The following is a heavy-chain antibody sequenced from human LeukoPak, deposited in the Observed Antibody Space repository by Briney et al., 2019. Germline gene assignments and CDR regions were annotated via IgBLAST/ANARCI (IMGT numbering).Heavy chain of an antibody. J-gene: IGHJ6*03. Sequence: PGGSLRLSCAASGFTFDDYAMHWVRQAPGKGLEWVSLISWDGGSTYYADSVKGRFTISRDNSKNSLYLQMNSLIAEDTALYYCAKGMEGYIAARQAYYYYMDVWGKGTTVTVSS. V-gene: IGHV3-43D*04. CDR2: ISWDGGST. CDR3: AKGMEGYIAARQAYYYYMDV. CDR1: GFTFDDYA. D-gene: IGHD6-6*01.